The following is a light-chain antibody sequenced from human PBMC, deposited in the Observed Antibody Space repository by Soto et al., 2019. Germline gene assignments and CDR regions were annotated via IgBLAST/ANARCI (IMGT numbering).Light chain of an antibody. CDR3: QQYYSITT. V-gene: IGKV4-1*01. J-gene: IGKJ5*01. Sequence: DIVMTQSPDSLAVSLGERATINCKSSQSVLYSSNNKNYLAWYQQKPGQPPKLLIYWASTRESGVPDRFIGSGSGTDFTLTISSLQAEDVAVYYCQQYYSITTFGQGTRLEIK. CDR2: WAS. CDR1: QSVLYSSNNKNY.